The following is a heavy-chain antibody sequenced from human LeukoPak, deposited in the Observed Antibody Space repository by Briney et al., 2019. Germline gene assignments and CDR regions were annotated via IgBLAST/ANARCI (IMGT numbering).Heavy chain of an antibody. V-gene: IGHV3-23*01. CDR2: ISGSGGST. CDR3: ATWGYDYVWGSYRNDAFDI. D-gene: IGHD3-16*02. J-gene: IGHJ3*02. Sequence: PGGSLRLSCAASGFTFRSYAMSWVRQAPGKGLEWVSAISGSGGSTYYADSVKGRFTISRDNSKNTLYLQMNSLRAEDTTVYYCATWGYDYVWGSYRNDAFDIWGQGTMVTVSS. CDR1: GFTFRSYA.